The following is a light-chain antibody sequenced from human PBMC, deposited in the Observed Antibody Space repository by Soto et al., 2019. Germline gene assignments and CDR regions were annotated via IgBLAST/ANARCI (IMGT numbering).Light chain of an antibody. CDR1: SSNTGSEY. CDR3: AARDDSLSGHWV. Sequence: QSVLTQPPSASGTPGQRVTISCSGSSSNTGSEYVVWYQHLPGTAPKLLIYRNNQRPSGVPDRFAGSKSGTSASLAISGLRSEDEADYYCAARDDSLSGHWVFGGGTKVTVL. CDR2: RNN. V-gene: IGLV1-47*01. J-gene: IGLJ3*02.